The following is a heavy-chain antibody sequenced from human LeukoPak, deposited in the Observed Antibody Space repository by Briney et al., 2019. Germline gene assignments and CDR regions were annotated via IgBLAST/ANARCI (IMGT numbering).Heavy chain of an antibody. CDR3: ARGGVLDYFDY. J-gene: IGHJ4*02. V-gene: IGHV4-34*01. D-gene: IGHD1-1*01. Sequence: KPSETLSLTCAVYGGSFSGYYWSWIRQPPGKGLEWIGEINHSGSTNYNPSLKSRVTISVDTSKNQFSLKLSSVTAADTAVYYCARGGVLDYFDYWGQGTLVTVSS. CDR2: INHSGST. CDR1: GGSFSGYY.